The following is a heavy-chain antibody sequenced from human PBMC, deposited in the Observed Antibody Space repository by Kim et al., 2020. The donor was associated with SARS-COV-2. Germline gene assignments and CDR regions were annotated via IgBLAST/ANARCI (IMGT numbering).Heavy chain of an antibody. V-gene: IGHV2-5*01. CDR2: AT. J-gene: IGHJ4*02. CDR3: AIRGAVVDLEY. D-gene: IGHD2-15*01. Sequence: ATRYSPSLRGRLTITKDSSNSQVVLTLASMDPVDTAVYYCAIRGAVVDLEYWGQGTLVTVSS.